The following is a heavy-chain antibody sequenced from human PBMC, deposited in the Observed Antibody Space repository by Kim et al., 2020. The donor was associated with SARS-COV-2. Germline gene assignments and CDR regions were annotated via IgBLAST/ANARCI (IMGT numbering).Heavy chain of an antibody. J-gene: IGHJ6*02. CDR3: ARLGYHYGMDV. V-gene: IGHV4-59*08. D-gene: IGHD3-3*01. Sequence: NYNPSLKSRVTISVDTSKNQFSLKLSSVTAADTAVYYCARLGYHYGMDVWGQGTTVTVSS.